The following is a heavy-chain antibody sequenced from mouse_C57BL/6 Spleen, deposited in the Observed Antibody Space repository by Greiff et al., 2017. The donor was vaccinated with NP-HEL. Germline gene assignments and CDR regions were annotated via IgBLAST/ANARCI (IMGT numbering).Heavy chain of an antibody. V-gene: IGHV3-6*01. CDR2: ISYDGSN. CDR3: AGSIYYGNYFDY. CDR1: GYSITSGYY. Sequence: EVQVVESGPGLVKPSQSLSLTCSVTGYSITSGYYWNWIRQFPGNKLEWMGYISYDGSNNYNPSLKNRISITRDTSKNQFFLKLNSVTTEDTATYYCAGSIYYGNYFDYWGQGTTLTVSS. D-gene: IGHD2-1*01. J-gene: IGHJ2*01.